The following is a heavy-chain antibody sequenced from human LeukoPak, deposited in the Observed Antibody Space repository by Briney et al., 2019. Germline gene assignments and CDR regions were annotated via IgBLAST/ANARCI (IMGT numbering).Heavy chain of an antibody. CDR3: ARGHYGDCIPNWFDP. Sequence: GGSLRLSCGASGFTFSSYEMNWVRQAPGKGLEWLSYITSSGSYIYYSDSVKGRFTISRDNARNSLYLQMNSMRAQDTAVYYCARGHYGDCIPNWFDPWGQGTLVIVSS. CDR2: ITSSGSYI. J-gene: IGHJ5*02. D-gene: IGHD4-17*01. V-gene: IGHV3-48*03. CDR1: GFTFSSYE.